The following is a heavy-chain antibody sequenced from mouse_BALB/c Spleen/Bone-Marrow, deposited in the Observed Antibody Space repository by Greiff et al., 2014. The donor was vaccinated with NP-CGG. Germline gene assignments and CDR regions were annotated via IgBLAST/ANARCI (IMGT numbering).Heavy chain of an antibody. D-gene: IGHD2-14*01. V-gene: IGHV5-4*02. J-gene: IGHJ4*01. CDR2: ISDSGIYI. CDR3: ARDRGVQGYALDY. CDR1: GFTFSDYY. Sequence: EVKLVESGGGLVKPGGSLKLSCAASGFTFSDYYMYWVRQTPEKRLEWVATISDSGIYIYYPDSVRGRFTISRDNAKNNLYLQMSSLKSEDTAMYYCARDRGVQGYALDYWGQGTSVPVPS.